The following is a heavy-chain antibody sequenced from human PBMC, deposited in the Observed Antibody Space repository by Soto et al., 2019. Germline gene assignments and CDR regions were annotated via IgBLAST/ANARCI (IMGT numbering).Heavy chain of an antibody. CDR3: ARDGIAAAGTSWFDP. CDR2: INAGNGNT. CDR1: GYTFTSYD. V-gene: IGHV1-3*01. D-gene: IGHD6-13*01. Sequence: ASVKVSCKASGYTFTSYDINWVRQATGQGLEWMGWINAGNGNTKYSQKFQGRVTITTDTSASTAYMELSSLRSEDTAVYYCARDGIAAAGTSWFDPWGQGTLVTVSS. J-gene: IGHJ5*02.